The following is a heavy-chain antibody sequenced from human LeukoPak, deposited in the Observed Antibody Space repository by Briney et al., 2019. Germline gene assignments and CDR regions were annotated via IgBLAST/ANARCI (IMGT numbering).Heavy chain of an antibody. Sequence: SVKVSCKASGGTFSSYAISWVRQAPGQGLEWMGGIIPIFGTANYAQKFQGRVTITTDESTSTDYMELSSLRSEDTAVYYCARSPYDSSGYYPLFYAFDIWGQGTMVTVSS. D-gene: IGHD3-22*01. J-gene: IGHJ3*02. CDR2: IIPIFGTA. V-gene: IGHV1-69*05. CDR3: ARSPYDSSGYYPLFYAFDI. CDR1: GGTFSSYA.